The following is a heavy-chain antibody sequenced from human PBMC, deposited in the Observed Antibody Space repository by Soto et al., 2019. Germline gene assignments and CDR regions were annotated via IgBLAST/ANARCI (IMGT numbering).Heavy chain of an antibody. CDR3: ARYSYGKETLFDY. CDR2: ITINGNT. D-gene: IGHD5-18*01. CDR1: GAYISDFS. J-gene: IGHJ4*02. V-gene: IGHV4-59*10. Sequence: SETLSLTCRVSGAYISDFSWSWIRQPAGKGLEWIGRITINGNTQKNPSFKSRVTISVDTSKNQFSLKLSSVTAADTAVYYCARYSYGKETLFDYWGQGTLVTVSS.